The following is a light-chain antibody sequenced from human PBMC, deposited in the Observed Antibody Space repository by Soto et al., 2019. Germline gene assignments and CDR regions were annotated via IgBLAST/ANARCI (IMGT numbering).Light chain of an antibody. CDR3: ETWDTSLSAGRV. CDR2: ETN. Sequence: QSVLTQPPSVSAAPGQTVTISCSGSSSNIGNNYVSWYQHLPGAAPKPLIYETNRRPAGIPDRFSGSKSGTSATLAITGLQTADEADYYCETWDTSLSAGRVFGPGTKLTVL. V-gene: IGLV1-51*02. CDR1: SSNIGNNY. J-gene: IGLJ1*01.